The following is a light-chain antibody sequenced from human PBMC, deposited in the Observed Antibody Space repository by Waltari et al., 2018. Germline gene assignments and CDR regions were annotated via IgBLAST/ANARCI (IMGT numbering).Light chain of an antibody. V-gene: IGKV3-15*01. CDR3: QQYNNWGT. CDR2: GAS. Sequence: EIVMTQSPATLSVSPGERATLSCRASQSVSSNLAWYQQKPGQAPRPLIYGASARATGIPARVSGSGAGTEFTLTISSLQSEDFAVYYCQQYNNWGTFGQGTKVEIK. CDR1: QSVSSN. J-gene: IGKJ1*01.